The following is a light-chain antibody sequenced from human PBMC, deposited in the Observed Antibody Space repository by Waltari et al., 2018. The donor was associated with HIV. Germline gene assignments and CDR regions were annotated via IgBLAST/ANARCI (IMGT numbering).Light chain of an antibody. CDR2: YKSDSAN. CDR1: SAIHVGACW. Sequence: QAVLTQPPSLSASPGASARLPCTLRSAIHVGACWIYWYQRKPGSPPHFLLRYKSDSANYNGSGVPSSFSGSKDASVNAGILFISGLQSEDEADYYCMIWHSDTVIIGGGTKLTVL. V-gene: IGLV5-45*01. J-gene: IGLJ2*01. CDR3: MIWHSDTVI.